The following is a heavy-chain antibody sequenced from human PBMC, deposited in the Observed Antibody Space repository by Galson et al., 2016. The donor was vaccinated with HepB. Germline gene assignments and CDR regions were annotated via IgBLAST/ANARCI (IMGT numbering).Heavy chain of an antibody. V-gene: IGHV3-23*01. J-gene: IGHJ6*02. CDR2: ISGSGDLK. CDR3: AKMWGKSSGWYGSSYFQYGMDV. D-gene: IGHD6-19*01. CDR1: GFTFSSYA. Sequence: ASGFTFSSYAMSWVRQAPGKGLEWVSGISGSGDLKYYADSVKGRFTISRDNPKNTLHLQMKSLRVDDTAVYYCAKMWGKSSGWYGSSYFQYGMDVWGQGTTVSVSS.